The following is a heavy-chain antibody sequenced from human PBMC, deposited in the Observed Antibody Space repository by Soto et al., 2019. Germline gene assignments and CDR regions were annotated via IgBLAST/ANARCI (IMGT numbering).Heavy chain of an antibody. D-gene: IGHD2-21*01. CDR2: INGRGSPT. J-gene: IGHJ2*01. CDR3: AKHIEGAGNWYFDL. CDR1: GFTFSIYA. Sequence: EVQLLESGGGLVQPGGSLGLPCAASGFTFSIYAMSWVRQAPGKGPEWVSVINGRGSPTFYADSVKGRFTISRDNSKNTLYLQMNSLRAEDTAIYYCAKHIEGAGNWYFDLWGRGTLVTVSS. V-gene: IGHV3-23*01.